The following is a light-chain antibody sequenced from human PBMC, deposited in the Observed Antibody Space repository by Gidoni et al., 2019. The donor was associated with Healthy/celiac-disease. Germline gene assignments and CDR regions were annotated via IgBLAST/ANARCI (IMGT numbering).Light chain of an antibody. Sequence: DIQMTQSPSSLSASVGDRVTITCRVSQSISSYLNWYQQKPGKAPKPLIYAASSLQSGVPSRFSDSGSGTDFTLTISSLQPEDFATYYCQQSYSTPPYTFGQGTKLEIK. V-gene: IGKV1-39*01. CDR2: AAS. J-gene: IGKJ2*01. CDR3: QQSYSTPPYT. CDR1: QSISSY.